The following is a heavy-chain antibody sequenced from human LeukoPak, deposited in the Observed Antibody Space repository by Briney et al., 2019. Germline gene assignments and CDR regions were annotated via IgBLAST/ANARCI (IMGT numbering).Heavy chain of an antibody. CDR3: AADRGGCRSICLFDY. Sequence: SVKVPCKASGFTFSDSVVQWVRQARGQRLEWIGWIVVGSGETSFAQKFQERVTITRDMSTSTADMELSGLRSEDTAVYYCAADRGGCRSICLFDYWGQGTLVTVSS. CDR1: GFTFSDSV. V-gene: IGHV1-58*01. J-gene: IGHJ4*02. CDR2: IVVGSGET. D-gene: IGHD2-2*01.